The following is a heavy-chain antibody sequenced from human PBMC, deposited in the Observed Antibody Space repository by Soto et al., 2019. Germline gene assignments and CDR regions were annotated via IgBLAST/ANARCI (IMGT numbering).Heavy chain of an antibody. J-gene: IGHJ4*02. V-gene: IGHV4-34*01. Sequence: QVQLQQWGAGLLKPSETLSLTCAVYGGSFSGYYWSWIRQPPGKGLEWIGEINHSGSTNYNPSLKSRVTISVDTSKNQFSLKLSSVTAADTAVYYCARVRGADYWGQGTLVTVSS. D-gene: IGHD3-10*01. CDR2: INHSGST. CDR1: GGSFSGYY. CDR3: ARVRGADY.